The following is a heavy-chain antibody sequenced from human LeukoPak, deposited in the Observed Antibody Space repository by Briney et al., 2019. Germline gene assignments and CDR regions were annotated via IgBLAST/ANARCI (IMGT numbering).Heavy chain of an antibody. CDR1: GFTFSSYG. Sequence: PGRCLRLSCAASGFTFSSYGMSWVRQAPGKGLEWVSAIIVGGGSTYYADSVKGRFTTSRDNSKNTLFLQMNSLRAEDTAVYYCAKQATLKASFLVLLPIFDYWGQGTLVSV. CDR3: AKQATLKASFLVLLPIFDY. D-gene: IGHD2-15*01. J-gene: IGHJ4*02. V-gene: IGHV3-23*01. CDR2: IIVGGGST.